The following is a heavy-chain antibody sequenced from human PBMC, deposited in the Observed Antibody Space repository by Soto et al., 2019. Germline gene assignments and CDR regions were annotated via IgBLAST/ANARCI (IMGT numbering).Heavy chain of an antibody. V-gene: IGHV4-59*01. D-gene: IGHD3-16*01. CDR1: GGSISSYY. CDR3: ARSRGGYFEH. Sequence: SETLSLTCTVSGGSISSYYWSWIRQPPGKGLEWIGYIYYSGSTNYNPSLKSRVTISVDTSKNQFSLKLSSVTAADTAVYYCARSRGGYFEHWGHGTLVTVSS. J-gene: IGHJ4*01. CDR2: IYYSGST.